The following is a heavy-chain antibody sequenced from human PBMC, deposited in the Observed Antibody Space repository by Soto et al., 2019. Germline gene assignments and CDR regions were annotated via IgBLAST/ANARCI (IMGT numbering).Heavy chain of an antibody. D-gene: IGHD3-22*01. Sequence: GESLKISCKGSGYSFTSYWIGWVRQMLGKGLEWMGIIYPGDSDTRYSPSFQGQVTISADKSISTAYLQWSSLKASDTAMYYCARRAYYYDSSGFLINWFDPWGQGTLVTVSS. J-gene: IGHJ5*02. CDR2: IYPGDSDT. CDR3: ARRAYYYDSSGFLINWFDP. CDR1: GYSFTSYW. V-gene: IGHV5-51*01.